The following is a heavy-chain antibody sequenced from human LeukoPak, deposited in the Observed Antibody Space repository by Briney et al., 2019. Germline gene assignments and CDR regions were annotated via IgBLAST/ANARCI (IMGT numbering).Heavy chain of an antibody. CDR2: INPNSGGT. V-gene: IGHV1-2*02. J-gene: IGHJ4*02. Sequence: ASVKVSCKASGYTFTGYYMHWVRQAPGQGLEWMGWINPNSGGTNYAQKFQGRVTMTRDTSISTAYMELSRLRSDDTAVYYCARGAYYDYVWGSYRPEGFDYWGQGTLVTGSS. CDR3: ARGAYYDYVWGSYRPEGFDY. D-gene: IGHD3-16*02. CDR1: GYTFTGYY.